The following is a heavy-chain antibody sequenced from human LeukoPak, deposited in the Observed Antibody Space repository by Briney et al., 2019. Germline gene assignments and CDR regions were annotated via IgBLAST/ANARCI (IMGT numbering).Heavy chain of an antibody. CDR3: VKGDIVVVPAAFFDY. D-gene: IGHD2-2*01. J-gene: IGHJ4*02. Sequence: GGSLRLSCSASGFTFSSYAMHWVRQAPGKGLEYVSAISSNGGSTYYADSVKDRFTISRDNSKNTLYLQMSSLRAEDTAVYYCVKGDIVVVPAAFFDYWGQGTLVTVSS. CDR1: GFTFSSYA. CDR2: ISSNGGST. V-gene: IGHV3-64D*06.